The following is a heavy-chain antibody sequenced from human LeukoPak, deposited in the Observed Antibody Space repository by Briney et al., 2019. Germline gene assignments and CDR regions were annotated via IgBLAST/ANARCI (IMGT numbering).Heavy chain of an antibody. D-gene: IGHD6-13*01. CDR2: IYHSGST. CDR3: ASYKQQLFGY. J-gene: IGHJ4*02. Sequence: GSLRLSCAASGFTFSSYWMSWVRQPPGKGLEWIGEIYHSGSTNYNPSLKSRVTISVDKSKNQFSLKLNSVTAADTAVYYCASYKQQLFGYWGQGTLVTVSS. V-gene: IGHV4-4*02. CDR1: GFTFSSYW.